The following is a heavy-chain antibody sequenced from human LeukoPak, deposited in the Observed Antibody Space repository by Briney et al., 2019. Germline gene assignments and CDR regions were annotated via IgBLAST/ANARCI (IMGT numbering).Heavy chain of an antibody. CDR3: ARREGYCSGGTCYYDY. CDR2: ISSNGGST. J-gene: IGHJ4*02. D-gene: IGHD2-15*01. CDR1: GFTFSSYA. V-gene: IGHV3-64*04. Sequence: GGSLRLSCSASGFTFSSYAMHWVRQAPGKGLEYVSAISSNGGSTYYADSVKGRFTISRDNAKNTMYLQMHSLRVEDTAVYYCARREGYCSGGTCYYDYWGQGTLVSVSS.